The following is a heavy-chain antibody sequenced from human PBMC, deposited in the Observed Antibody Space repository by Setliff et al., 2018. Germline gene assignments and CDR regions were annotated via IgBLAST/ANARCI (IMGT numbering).Heavy chain of an antibody. Sequence: GGSLRLSCAASGFTFSSYAMHWVRQAPGKGLEWVAVITYDGSNKFYADSVKGRFTISRDNSKNTLYLQMNSLRAEDTALYYCAKGSASGGVYYYMDVWGKGTTVTVSS. V-gene: IGHV3-30*01. CDR2: ITYDGSNK. D-gene: IGHD2-8*02. J-gene: IGHJ6*03. CDR1: GFTFSSYA. CDR3: AKGSASGGVYYYMDV.